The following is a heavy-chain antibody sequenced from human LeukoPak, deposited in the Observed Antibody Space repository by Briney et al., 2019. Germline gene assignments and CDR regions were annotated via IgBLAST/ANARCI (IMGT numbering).Heavy chain of an antibody. D-gene: IGHD2-15*01. J-gene: IGHJ3*02. CDR2: IYYSGST. CDR1: GGSISSYY. Sequence: SETLSLTCTVSGGSISSYYWSWIRQPPGKGLEWIGYIYYSGSTNYNPPLKSRVTISVDTSKNQFSLKLSSVTAADTAVYYCARDQSSLDAFDIWGQGTMVTVSS. V-gene: IGHV4-59*01. CDR3: ARDQSSLDAFDI.